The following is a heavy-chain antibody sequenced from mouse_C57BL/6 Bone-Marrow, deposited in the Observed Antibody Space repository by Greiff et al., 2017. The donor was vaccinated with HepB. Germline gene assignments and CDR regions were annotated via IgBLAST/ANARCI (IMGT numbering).Heavy chain of an antibody. CDR1: GFTFSSYA. V-gene: IGHV5-4*01. D-gene: IGHD2-4*01. J-gene: IGHJ2*01. CDR3: AREGDDYGPDY. Sequence: EVMLVESGGGLVKPGGSLKLSCAASGFTFSSYAMSWVRQTPEKRLEWVATISDGGSYTYYPDNVKGRFTISRDNAKNNLYLQMSHLKSEDTAMYYCAREGDDYGPDYWGQGTTLTVSS. CDR2: ISDGGSYT.